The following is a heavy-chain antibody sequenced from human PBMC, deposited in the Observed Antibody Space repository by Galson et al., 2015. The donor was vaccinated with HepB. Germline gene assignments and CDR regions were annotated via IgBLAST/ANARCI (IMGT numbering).Heavy chain of an antibody. D-gene: IGHD2-2*01. Sequence: SLRLSCAASGFTVRGNYMTWVRQAPGKGLEWVSVIYNGDRTNYADSVRGRFTISRDISKNTLSLQMNSLRVEDTAVYYCARDLPGTTAGMLFWGQGTLVTVSS. V-gene: IGHV3-53*01. CDR1: GFTVRGNY. CDR2: IYNGDRT. J-gene: IGHJ4*02. CDR3: ARDLPGTTAGMLF.